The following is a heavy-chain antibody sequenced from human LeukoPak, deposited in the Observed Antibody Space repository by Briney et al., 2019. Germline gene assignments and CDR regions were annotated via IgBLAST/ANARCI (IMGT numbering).Heavy chain of an antibody. CDR1: GFTFGDYA. J-gene: IGHJ4*02. CDR2: ISSSSSYI. V-gene: IGHV3-21*01. D-gene: IGHD3-10*01. CDR3: ARDRDYYGSGSCVY. Sequence: GGSLRLSCTASGFTFGDYAMSWVRQAPGKGLEWVSSISSSSSYIYYADSVKGRFTISRDNAKNSLYLQMNSLRAEDTAVYYCARDRDYYGSGSCVYWGQGTLVTVSS.